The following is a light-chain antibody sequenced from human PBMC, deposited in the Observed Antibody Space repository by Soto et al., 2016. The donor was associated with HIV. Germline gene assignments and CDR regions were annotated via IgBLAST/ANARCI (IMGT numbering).Light chain of an antibody. J-gene: IGLJ3*02. CDR2: DDD. Sequence: SYVLTQPPSVSVAPGRAATITCGGNNIGSKSVHWCHQKPGQAPVLVVYDDDDRPSGIPERFSGSNSGNTATLIISRVEAGDEADYYCQVWDSTSDHVVFGGGTK. CDR3: QVWDSTSDHVV. CDR1: NIGSKS. V-gene: IGLV3-21*03.